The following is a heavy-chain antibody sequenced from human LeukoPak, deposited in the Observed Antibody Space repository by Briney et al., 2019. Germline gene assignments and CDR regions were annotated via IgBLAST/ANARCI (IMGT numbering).Heavy chain of an antibody. D-gene: IGHD3-10*01. CDR1: GYSISSGYY. CDR2: IYHSGST. Sequence: SETLSLTCTVSGYSISSGYYWGWIRQPPGKGLEWIGSIYHSGSTYYNPSLKSRVTISVDTSKNQFSLKLSSVTAADTAVYYCARLVRGIYDYFDYWGQGTLVTVSS. V-gene: IGHV4-38-2*02. CDR3: ARLVRGIYDYFDY. J-gene: IGHJ4*02.